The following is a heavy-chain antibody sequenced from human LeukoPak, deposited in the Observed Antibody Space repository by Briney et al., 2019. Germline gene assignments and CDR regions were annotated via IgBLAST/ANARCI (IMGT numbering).Heavy chain of an antibody. D-gene: IGHD3-10*01. J-gene: IGHJ4*02. CDR2: ISGSGSVI. CDR3: AREGFSSGNDYFGF. V-gene: IGHV3-48*02. CDR1: GFTFGTYS. Sequence: GGSLRLSCAASGFTFGTYSMNWVRQAPGKGLEWVSYISGSGSVIHSADSVKGRFTISRDDTYNSLYLHMTNLRDEDTAVYYCAREGFSSGNDYFGFWGQGTLVTVSS.